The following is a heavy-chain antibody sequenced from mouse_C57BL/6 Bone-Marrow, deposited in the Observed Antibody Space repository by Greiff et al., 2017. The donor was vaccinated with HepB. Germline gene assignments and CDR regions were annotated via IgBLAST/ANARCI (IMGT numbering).Heavy chain of an antibody. CDR2: IYPRSGNT. Sequence: QVQLQQSGAELARPGASVKLSCKASGYTFTSYGISWVKQRTGQGLEWIGEIYPRSGNTYYNEKFKGKATLTADKSSSTAYMELRSLTSEDSAVYFCARRETYYYGSPLYWYFDVWGTGTTVTVSS. J-gene: IGHJ1*03. V-gene: IGHV1-81*01. CDR3: ARRETYYYGSPLYWYFDV. D-gene: IGHD1-1*01. CDR1: GYTFTSYG.